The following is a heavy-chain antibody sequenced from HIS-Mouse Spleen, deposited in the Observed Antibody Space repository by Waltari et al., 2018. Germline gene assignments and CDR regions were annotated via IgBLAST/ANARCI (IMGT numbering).Heavy chain of an antibody. CDR2: IYYSGGT. CDR3: SPSLPSFLLFSSFSFDL. J-gene: IGHJ2*01. CDR1: GGSISSNSYY. V-gene: IGHV4-39*07. Sequence: QRALQETGDGLVKPSETLSLTCPVSGGSISSNSYYWGWIRQPPGKGLEWIGIIYYSGGTYYNPSLKSRVPLSLSPSKNQFSLNLSSVTAADTAFSSFSPSLPSFLLFSSFSFDLWGRGTLVTVSS.